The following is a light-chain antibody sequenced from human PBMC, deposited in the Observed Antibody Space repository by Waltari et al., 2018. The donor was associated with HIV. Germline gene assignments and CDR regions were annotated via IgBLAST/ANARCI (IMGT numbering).Light chain of an antibody. Sequence: QSVLTQPPSASGTPGQRVSISCSGSSSNIGSNTVNWYQQLPGTAPKLLIYTDNQLPSGVPDRFSGSKSDTSASLAISGLQSEDEADYYCSTWDDGLDGPVFGGGTKLTVL. CDR2: TDN. J-gene: IGLJ3*02. V-gene: IGLV1-44*01. CDR1: SSNIGSNT. CDR3: STWDDGLDGPV.